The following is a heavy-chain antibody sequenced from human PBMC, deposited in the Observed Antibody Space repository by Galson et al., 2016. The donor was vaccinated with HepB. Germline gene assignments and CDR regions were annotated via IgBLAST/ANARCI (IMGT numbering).Heavy chain of an antibody. CDR1: YG. J-gene: IGHJ4*02. V-gene: IGHV1-18*01. D-gene: IGHD1-1*01. CDR3: ARDADWNLDY. CDR2: ISTYSGNT. Sequence: YGISWVRQAPGQGLEWMGWISTYSGNTNYGKRLQGRVTMTTDTSTSTAYMELRSLRSDDTAVYYCARDADWNLDYWGQGTLVTVSP.